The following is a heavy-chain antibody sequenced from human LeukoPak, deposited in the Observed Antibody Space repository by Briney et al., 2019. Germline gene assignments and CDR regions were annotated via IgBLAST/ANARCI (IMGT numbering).Heavy chain of an antibody. Sequence: PGGSLRLSCTASGFTFSDYAMTWVRQAPGKWLEWVSSISSGNGYIYYADSVRGRFTISRDNAKNSLYLQMNSLRVEDTAFYYCARDPNLRASTVTTFKPIDYWGQGTLVTVSS. J-gene: IGHJ4*02. CDR2: ISSGNGYI. CDR3: ARDPNLRASTVTTFKPIDY. CDR1: GFTFSDYA. V-gene: IGHV3-21*06. D-gene: IGHD4-17*01.